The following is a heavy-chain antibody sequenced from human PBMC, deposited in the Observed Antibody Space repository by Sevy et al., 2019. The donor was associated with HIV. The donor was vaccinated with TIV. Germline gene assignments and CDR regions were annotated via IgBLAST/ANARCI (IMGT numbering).Heavy chain of an antibody. D-gene: IGHD1-26*01. CDR3: ARAFRAWELHRDFDY. J-gene: IGHJ4*02. Sequence: ASVKVSCKASGYTFTRYGISWVRQAPGQGLEWMGWISAYNGNTNYAQKLQGRVTMTTDTSTSTAYMELRSLRSDDTAVYYCARAFRAWELHRDFDYWGQGTLVTVSS. V-gene: IGHV1-18*01. CDR1: GYTFTRYG. CDR2: ISAYNGNT.